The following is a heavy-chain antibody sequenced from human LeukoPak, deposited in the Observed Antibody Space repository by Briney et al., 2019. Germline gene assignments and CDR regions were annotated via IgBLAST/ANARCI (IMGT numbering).Heavy chain of an antibody. CDR1: GGSISSTSYY. Sequence: SETLSLTCTISGGSISSTSYYWGWIRQPPGKGLEWIGSIYYSGSTYYNPSLKSRVTISVDTSKNQFSLTLSSVTAADTAVYYCAQLSGYTYSGYGPTYYYYYYMTSGAKGPRSPSP. CDR3: AQLSGYTYSGYGPTYYYYYYMTS. D-gene: IGHD5-12*01. CDR2: IYYSGST. J-gene: IGHJ6*03. V-gene: IGHV4-39*01.